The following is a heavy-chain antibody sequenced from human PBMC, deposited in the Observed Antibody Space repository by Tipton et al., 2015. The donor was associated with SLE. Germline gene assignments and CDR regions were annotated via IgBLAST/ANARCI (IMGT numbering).Heavy chain of an antibody. D-gene: IGHD4-23*01. CDR2: ISYDGTNK. V-gene: IGHV3-30*04. CDR1: GFTFSNYA. CDR3: AMTRVVIFEYFQY. Sequence: SLRLSCAASGFTFSNYAMHWVRQAPGKGLEWVAVISYDGTNKYYADSVKGRFTISRDNSKNTLYLQMNSLRAEDTAMYYCAMTRVVIFEYFQYWGQGTLVTVSS. J-gene: IGHJ1*01.